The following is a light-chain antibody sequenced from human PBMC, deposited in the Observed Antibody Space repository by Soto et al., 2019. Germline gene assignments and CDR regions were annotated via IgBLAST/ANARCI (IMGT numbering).Light chain of an antibody. CDR1: SSDVGIYNY. CDR3: SSYTTSTTRV. J-gene: IGLJ1*01. CDR2: EVS. Sequence: QSVLTQPASVSGSPGQSIAISCTGSSSDVGIYNYVSWYQQHPGKVPKLIIYEVSNRPSGVSNRFSGSKSGNTASLTISGLQAEDEADYYCSSYTTSTTRVFGAATKVTV. V-gene: IGLV2-14*01.